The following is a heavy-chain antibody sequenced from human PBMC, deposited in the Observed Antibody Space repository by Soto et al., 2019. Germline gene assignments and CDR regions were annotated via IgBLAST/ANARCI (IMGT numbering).Heavy chain of an antibody. J-gene: IGHJ4*02. D-gene: IGHD3-16*02. CDR2: ISSSGSTI. Sequence: PGGSLRLSCAASGFTFSDYYMSWIRQAPGKGLEWVSYISSSGSTIYYADSVKGRFTISRDNAKNSLYLQMNSLRAEDTAVYYCARGPYDYVWGSDPPHFDYWGQGTLATVSS. CDR1: GFTFSDYY. CDR3: ARGPYDYVWGSDPPHFDY. V-gene: IGHV3-11*01.